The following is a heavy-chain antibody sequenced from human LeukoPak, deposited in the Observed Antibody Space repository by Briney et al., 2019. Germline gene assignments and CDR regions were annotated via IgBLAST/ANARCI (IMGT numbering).Heavy chain of an antibody. J-gene: IGHJ3*02. Sequence: PGGPLRLSCAASGFTFSSYSMNWVRQAPGKGLEWVSSISSSSSYIYSADSVKGRFTISRDNAKNSLYLQMNSLRAEDTAVYYCARDQVYTSLSAFGIWGQGTKVTVSS. V-gene: IGHV3-21*01. CDR1: GFTFSSYS. CDR3: ARDQVYTSLSAFGI. D-gene: IGHD3-16*01. CDR2: ISSSSSYI.